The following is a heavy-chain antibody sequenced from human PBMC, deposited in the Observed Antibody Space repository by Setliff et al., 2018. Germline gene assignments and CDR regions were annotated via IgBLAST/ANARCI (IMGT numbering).Heavy chain of an antibody. J-gene: IGHJ2*01. Sequence: SSETLSLTCTVSDDSISSRHYYWSWIRQPAGKGLEWLGQIYTSWTTYYNPSLESRVSVSVDTSKSHVSLSLTSVTAADTALYFCARTSTGRYFDLWGRGTLVTVSS. V-gene: IGHV4-61*09. CDR2: IYTSWTT. D-gene: IGHD2-2*01. CDR1: DDSISSRHYY. CDR3: ARTSTGRYFDL.